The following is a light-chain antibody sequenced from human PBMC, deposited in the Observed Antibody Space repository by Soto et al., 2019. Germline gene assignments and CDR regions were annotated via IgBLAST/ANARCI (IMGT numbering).Light chain of an antibody. J-gene: IGKJ1*01. CDR2: GTS. V-gene: IGKV3-20*01. CDR3: QQYGSSPPWT. Sequence: EIVLTQSPGTLSLSPGERATLSCRASQSVSSSYLAWYQQKPGQAPRLLIYGTSSRASGIPDRFSGSGSGTDFPLTISRLEHEDFAVYCCQQYGSSPPWTFGQGTKVEIK. CDR1: QSVSSSY.